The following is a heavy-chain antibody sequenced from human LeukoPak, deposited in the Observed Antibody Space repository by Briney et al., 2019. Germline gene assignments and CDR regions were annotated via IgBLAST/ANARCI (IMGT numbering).Heavy chain of an antibody. CDR3: ARAYYYGSGSYYGMDV. J-gene: IGHJ6*02. CDR1: GATFSSYA. V-gene: IGHV1-69*01. D-gene: IGHD3-10*01. CDR2: IIPIFGTA. Sequence: SVKVSCKASGATFSSYAISWVRQAPGQGLEWMGGIIPIFGTANYAQKFQGRVTITADESTSTAYIELSSLRSEDTAVYYCARAYYYGSGSYYGMDVWGQGTTVTVSS.